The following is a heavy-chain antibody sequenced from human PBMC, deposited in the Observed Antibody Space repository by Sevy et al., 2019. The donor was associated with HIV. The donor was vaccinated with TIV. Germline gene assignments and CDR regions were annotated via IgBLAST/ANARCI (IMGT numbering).Heavy chain of an antibody. J-gene: IGHJ4*02. CDR2: IGYDGNNK. V-gene: IGHV3-33*06. Sequence: GGSLRLSCAASGLTPSTYGIHWVRQAPGKGLEWVAVIGYDGNNKFYADSVKGRFTISRDDSKNTVFLQMDSLRAEDTAVYYCAKDVREYYYDSSGYYPTTNDYWGQGTLVTVSS. D-gene: IGHD3-22*01. CDR1: GLTPSTYG. CDR3: AKDVREYYYDSSGYYPTTNDY.